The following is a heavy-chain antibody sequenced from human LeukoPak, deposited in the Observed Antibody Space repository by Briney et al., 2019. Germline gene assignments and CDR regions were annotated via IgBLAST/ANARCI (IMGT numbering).Heavy chain of an antibody. CDR1: GFTASSNY. J-gene: IGHJ4*02. Sequence: GGSLRLSCAASGFTASSNYMSWVRQAPGKGLEWVSIIYSAGSTYYADPVKGRFTISRDNSKNTLYLQMNSLRAEDTAVYYCAGSLHYYDTSGPDYWGQGTLVTVSS. CDR2: IYSAGST. CDR3: AGSLHYYDTSGPDY. V-gene: IGHV3-53*01. D-gene: IGHD3-22*01.